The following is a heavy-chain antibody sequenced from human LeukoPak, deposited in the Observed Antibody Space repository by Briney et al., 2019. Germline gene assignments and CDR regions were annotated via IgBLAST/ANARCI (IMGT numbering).Heavy chain of an antibody. J-gene: IGHJ4*02. CDR3: AKDIQRGHYYDSSGYLDY. V-gene: IGHV3-43*02. CDR1: GFTFDDYA. D-gene: IGHD3-22*01. Sequence: PGGSLRLSCAAPGFTFDDYAMHWVRQAPGKGLEWVSLISGDGGSTYYADSVKGRFTISRDNSENSLYLQMNSLRTEDTALYYCAKDIQRGHYYDSSGYLDYWGQGTLVTVSS. CDR2: ISGDGGST.